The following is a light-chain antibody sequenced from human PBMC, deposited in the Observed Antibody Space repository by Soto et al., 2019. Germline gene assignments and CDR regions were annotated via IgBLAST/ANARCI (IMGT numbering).Light chain of an antibody. CDR1: QSISSW. V-gene: IGKV1-5*01. CDR2: DAS. J-gene: IGKJ1*01. CDR3: QQYNSFPCT. Sequence: DIQMTQSPSTLSASVGDRVTITCRASQSISSWLAWYQQKPGKAPKLLIYDASSLESGVPSRFSGSGSVTEFTLTISSLQPDDFSTYYCQQYNSFPCTFGQGTKVDIK.